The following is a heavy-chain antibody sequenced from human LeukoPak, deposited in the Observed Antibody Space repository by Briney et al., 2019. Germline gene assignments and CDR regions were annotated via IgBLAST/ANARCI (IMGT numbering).Heavy chain of an antibody. CDR2: SRNKAESYKT. Sequence: GGSLRLSCAASGFTFSDHYIDWVRQAPGKGLEWVGRSRNKAESYKTEYAASAKGRVSISRVYSKNSLYLQMNSLKTEDTAVYCARESSIFWAVARSYMDVWGKGTTVTVSS. V-gene: IGHV3-72*01. CDR3: ARESSIFWAVARSYMDV. J-gene: IGHJ6*03. CDR1: GFTFSDHY. D-gene: IGHD3-3*01.